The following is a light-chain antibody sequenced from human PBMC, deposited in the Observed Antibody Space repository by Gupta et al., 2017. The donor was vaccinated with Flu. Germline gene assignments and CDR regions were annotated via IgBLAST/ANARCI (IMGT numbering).Light chain of an antibody. J-gene: IGLJ1*01. Sequence: VTISCTGSSSNLGANYDVHWYQQSPGAAPKLLIFDNDSRPSGVPDRFSGSRSGTSASLAITGLQAEDEGHYYCQSYDTSLSAYVFGGGTKVTVL. CDR2: DND. V-gene: IGLV1-40*01. CDR1: SSNLGANYD. CDR3: QSYDTSLSAYV.